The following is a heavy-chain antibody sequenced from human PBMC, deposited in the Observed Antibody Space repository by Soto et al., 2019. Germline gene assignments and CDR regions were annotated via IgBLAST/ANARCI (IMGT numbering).Heavy chain of an antibody. CDR1: GGSISSYY. CDR3: AAHSGYEYFDY. V-gene: IGHV4-59*01. Sequence: SETLSLTCTVSGGSISSYYWSWIRQPPGKGLEWIGYIYYSGSTNYNPSLKSRVTISVDTSKNQFSLKLSSVTAADTAVYYCAAHSGYEYFDYWGQGTLVTVSS. D-gene: IGHD5-12*01. J-gene: IGHJ4*02. CDR2: IYYSGST.